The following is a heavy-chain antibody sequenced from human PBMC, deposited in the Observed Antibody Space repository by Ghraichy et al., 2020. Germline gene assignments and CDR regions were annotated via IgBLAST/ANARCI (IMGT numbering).Heavy chain of an antibody. CDR2: ISGSGGST. CDR1: GFTFSSYA. CDR3: AMRPYYDFLPGHVGLVY. V-gene: IGHV3-23*01. Sequence: GGSLRLSCAGSGFTFSSYAMRWVRQAPGKGLEWVSAISGSGGSTYYADSVKGRFTISRDNSKNTLYLQMNSLRAEDTAVYYCAMRPYYDFLPGHVGLVYWGQGTLVLVSS. D-gene: IGHD3-9*01. J-gene: IGHJ4*02.